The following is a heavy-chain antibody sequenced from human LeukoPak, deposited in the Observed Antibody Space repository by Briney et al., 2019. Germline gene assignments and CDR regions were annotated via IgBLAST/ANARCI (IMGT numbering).Heavy chain of an antibody. J-gene: IGHJ4*02. CDR3: ARQPYKGRAAAGIDY. D-gene: IGHD6-13*01. CDR2: LSYDGSNK. CDR1: GSTFSNYA. V-gene: IGHV3-30*04. Sequence: GGPLRLSSAPLGSTFSNYALPWVGWGPGKGRGAFAVLSYDGSNKYYADSVKGRFTISRDNSKNTLYLQMNRLRAEDTALYYCARQPYKGRAAAGIDYWGQGTLVTVSS.